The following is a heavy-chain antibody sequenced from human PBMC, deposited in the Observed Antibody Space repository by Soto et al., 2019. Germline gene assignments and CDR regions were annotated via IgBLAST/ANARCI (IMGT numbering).Heavy chain of an antibody. CDR2: INHSGST. CDR3: ARGPPYYDILTGYYYYYYGMDV. D-gene: IGHD3-9*01. CDR1: GGSFSGYY. V-gene: IGHV4-34*01. J-gene: IGHJ6*02. Sequence: SETLSLTCAVYGGSFSGYYWSWIRQPPGKGLEWIGEINHSGSTNYNPSLKSRVTISVDTSKNQFSLKLSSVTAADTAVYYCARGPPYYDILTGYYYYYYGMDVWGQGTTVTVSS.